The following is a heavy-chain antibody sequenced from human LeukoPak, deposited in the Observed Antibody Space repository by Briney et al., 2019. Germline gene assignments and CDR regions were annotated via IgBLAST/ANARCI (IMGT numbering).Heavy chain of an antibody. J-gene: IGHJ4*02. Sequence: SGPTLVNPTQTLTLTCTFSGFSLSTSGMSVSWIRQPPGKALEWLARVHWSDHKYYNSSLKTRLTISRDPSKNQVVLTMTNMDPVDTATYYCARIRDGAGDFWGQGTLVTVSS. V-gene: IGHV2-70*12. CDR2: VHWSDHK. CDR3: ARIRDGAGDF. D-gene: IGHD1-14*01. CDR1: GFSLSTSGMS.